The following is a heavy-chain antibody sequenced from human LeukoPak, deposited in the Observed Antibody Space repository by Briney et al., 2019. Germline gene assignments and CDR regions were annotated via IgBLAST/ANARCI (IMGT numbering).Heavy chain of an antibody. CDR2: FDPEDGET. CDR3: ATDKPGTVTTVIGSGY. V-gene: IGHV1-24*01. Sequence: ASVKVYCKVSGYTLTELSMHWVRQAPGKGLEWMGGFDPEDGETIYAQKFQGRVTMTEDTSTDTAYMELSSLRSEDTAVYYCATDKPGTVTTVIGSGYWGQGTLVTVSS. D-gene: IGHD4-17*01. CDR1: GYTLTELS. J-gene: IGHJ4*02.